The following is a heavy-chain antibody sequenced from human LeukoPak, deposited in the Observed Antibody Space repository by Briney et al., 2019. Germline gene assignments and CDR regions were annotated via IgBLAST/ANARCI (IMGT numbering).Heavy chain of an antibody. D-gene: IGHD3-10*01. J-gene: IGHJ4*02. V-gene: IGHV3-30*02. CDR2: IRYDGSNK. CDR1: GFTFSSYG. CDR3: AKDPNYYGSGPRPDY. Sequence: GGSLRLSCAASGFTFSSYGMHWVRQAPGKGLEWVAFIRYDGSNKYYADSVKGRFTISRDNSKNTLYLQMNSLRAEDTAVYYCAKDPNYYGSGPRPDYWGQGTLVTVSS.